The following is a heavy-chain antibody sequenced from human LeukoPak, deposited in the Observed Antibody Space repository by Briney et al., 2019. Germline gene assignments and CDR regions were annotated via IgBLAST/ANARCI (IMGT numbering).Heavy chain of an antibody. CDR3: ARASRKTRGAFDI. CDR2: IFYSGSA. J-gene: IGHJ3*02. Sequence: PSETLSLTCIVSGDSISSTSYYWAWIRQPPGKGLEWIGMIFYSGSAYYTPSLRGRVTLSVDTSRNQFSLKLSSVTAADTAVYYCARASRKTRGAFDIWGQGTMVTVSS. D-gene: IGHD1-14*01. CDR1: GDSISSTSYY. V-gene: IGHV4-39*07.